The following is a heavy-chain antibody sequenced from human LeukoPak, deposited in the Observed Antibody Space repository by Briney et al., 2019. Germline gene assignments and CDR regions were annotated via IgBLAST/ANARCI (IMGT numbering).Heavy chain of an antibody. D-gene: IGHD3-22*01. Sequence: GRSLRLSCAASGFTFSSYDMHWVRQAPGKGLEWVAVIWYDGGNKYYADSVKGRFTISRDNYKKTLYLQMNSLTAENTVVYHCARDEAGGGGYYESSGYLYYWGQGSLVSDCS. CDR1: GFTFSSYD. J-gene: IGHJ4*02. CDR2: IWYDGGNK. CDR3: ARDEAGGGGYYESSGYLYY. V-gene: IGHV3-33*01.